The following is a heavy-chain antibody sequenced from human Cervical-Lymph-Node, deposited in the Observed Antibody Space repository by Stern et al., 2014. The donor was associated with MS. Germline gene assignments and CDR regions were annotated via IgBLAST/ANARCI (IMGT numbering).Heavy chain of an antibody. CDR3: ARNVGDTTLGH. V-gene: IGHV1-69*01. CDR1: GGTLRSYG. D-gene: IGHD3-16*01. Sequence: QMQLVQSGAEVKKSGSSVKVSCKASGGTLRSYGITWARQASGQGPEWMGEISPIFGTATYAQQFQGRVAITADEFPSTVYMELSRLRSEDTAVYYRARNVGDTTLGHWGQGSQVIVSS. CDR2: ISPIFGTA. J-gene: IGHJ4*02.